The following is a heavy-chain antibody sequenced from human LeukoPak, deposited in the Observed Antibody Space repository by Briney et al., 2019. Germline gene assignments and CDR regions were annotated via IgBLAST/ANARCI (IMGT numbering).Heavy chain of an antibody. V-gene: IGHV4-34*01. CDR2: INHSGGT. Sequence: SETLSLTCAVYGGSFSGYYWSWIRQPPGKGLEWIGEINHSGGTNYNPSLKSRVTISVDTSKNQFSLKLSSVTAADTAVYYCARGSRLPDYWGQGTLVTVSS. CDR1: GGSFSGYY. CDR3: ARGSRLPDY. D-gene: IGHD6-25*01. J-gene: IGHJ4*02.